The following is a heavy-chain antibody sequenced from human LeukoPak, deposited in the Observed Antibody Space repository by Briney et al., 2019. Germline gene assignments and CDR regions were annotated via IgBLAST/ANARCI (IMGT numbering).Heavy chain of an antibody. D-gene: IGHD5-12*01. CDR3: AREGVDIVATIHYYYYYYMDV. CDR1: GGTFSSYA. Sequence: SVKVSCKASGGTFSSYAISWVRQAPGQGLEWMGGIIPIFGTANYAQKFQGRVTITADESTSTAYMELSSLRSEDTAVYYCAREGVDIVATIHYYYYYYMDVWGKGTTVTVSS. J-gene: IGHJ6*03. V-gene: IGHV1-69*13. CDR2: IIPIFGTA.